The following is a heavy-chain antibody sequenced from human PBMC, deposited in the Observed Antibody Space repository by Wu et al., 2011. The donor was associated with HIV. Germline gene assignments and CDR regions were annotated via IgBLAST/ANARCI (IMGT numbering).Heavy chain of an antibody. J-gene: IGHJ6*03. CDR1: GGNFDIYA. V-gene: IGHV1-69*06. CDR2: VIPIFGTA. D-gene: IGHD6-6*01. CDR3: ARDPYSSSFYYYYFMDV. Sequence: QVQLVQSGAEMRKPGSSVKVSCKASGGNFDIYAINWVRQAPGQGLEWMGRVIPIFGTANYAQKFQGRVTITADKSTSTAYMELSSLRSEDTAVYYCARDPYSSSFYYYYFMDVWGKGTTVTVSS.